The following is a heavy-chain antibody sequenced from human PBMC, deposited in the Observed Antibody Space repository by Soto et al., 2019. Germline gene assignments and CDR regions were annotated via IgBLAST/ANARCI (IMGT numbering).Heavy chain of an antibody. D-gene: IGHD3-22*01. V-gene: IGHV1-69*01. Sequence: QVQLVQSGADVKKPGSSVKVSCKASGGTFSSYAISWVRQAPGQGLEWMGAIIPIFGTANYAQKFQGRVTITADESTSTAYMELSSLRSEDTAVYYCARDGDDDSSGYYSPNFDYWGQGTLVTVSS. CDR3: ARDGDDDSSGYYSPNFDY. CDR2: IIPIFGTA. J-gene: IGHJ4*02. CDR1: GGTFSSYA.